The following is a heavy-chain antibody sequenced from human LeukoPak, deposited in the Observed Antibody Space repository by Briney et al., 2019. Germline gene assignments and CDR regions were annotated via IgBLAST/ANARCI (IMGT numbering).Heavy chain of an antibody. J-gene: IGHJ4*02. V-gene: IGHV3-33*06. CDR3: AKDREYSSSCTDY. D-gene: IGHD6-13*01. CDR1: GFTFSNHG. Sequence: PGRSLRLSCAASGFTFSNHGMHWVRQAPGKGLEWVAVIWYDGSNKYYADSVKGRFTISRDNSKNTLYLQMNSLRAEDTAVYYCAKDREYSSSCTDYWGQGTLVTVSS. CDR2: IWYDGSNK.